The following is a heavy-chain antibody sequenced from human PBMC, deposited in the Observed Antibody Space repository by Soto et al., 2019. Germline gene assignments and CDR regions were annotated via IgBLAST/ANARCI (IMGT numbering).Heavy chain of an antibody. CDR1: GDSVSSNSAA. CDR3: ARGITMVGGVIITHKWFDP. D-gene: IGHD3-10*01. V-gene: IGHV6-1*01. CDR2: SYYRSKWYN. Sequence: SQTLSLTCAISGDSVSSNSAAWNWIRQSPSRGLEWLGRSYYRSKWYNDYAVSVKSRITINPDTSKNQFSLQLNSVTPEDTAVYYCARGITMVGGVIITHKWFDPWGQGTLVTVSS. J-gene: IGHJ5*02.